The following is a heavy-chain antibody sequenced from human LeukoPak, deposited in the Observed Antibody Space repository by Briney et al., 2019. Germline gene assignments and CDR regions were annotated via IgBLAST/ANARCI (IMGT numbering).Heavy chain of an antibody. Sequence: ASVKVSYKASGYTFTSYGISWVRQAPGHGLEWMGWISAYNGNTNYAQKLQGRVTMTADTSTSTAYMELRSLRSDDTAVYYCARDLYCSGGSCYFDYWGQGTLVTVSS. J-gene: IGHJ4*02. CDR3: ARDLYCSGGSCYFDY. V-gene: IGHV1-18*01. D-gene: IGHD2-15*01. CDR2: ISAYNGNT. CDR1: GYTFTSYG.